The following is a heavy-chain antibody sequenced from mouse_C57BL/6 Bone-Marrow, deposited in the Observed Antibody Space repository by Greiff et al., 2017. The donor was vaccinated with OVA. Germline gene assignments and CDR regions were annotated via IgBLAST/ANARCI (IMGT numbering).Heavy chain of an antibody. Sequence: QVQLQQSGAELVKPGASVKLSCKASGYTFTSYWMQWVKQRPGQGLEWIGESDPSDSDTKYNQKFKGKGTLTVDTSSRTADMQLSSLTSDDSSFYYCAREGITTVVAFDYWGQGTTLTVSS. CDR3: AREGITTVVAFDY. CDR2: SDPSDSDT. CDR1: GYTFTSYW. D-gene: IGHD1-1*01. J-gene: IGHJ2*01. V-gene: IGHV1-50*01.